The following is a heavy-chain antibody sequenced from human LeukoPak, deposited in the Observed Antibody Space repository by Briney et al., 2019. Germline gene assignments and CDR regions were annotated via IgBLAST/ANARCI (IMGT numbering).Heavy chain of an antibody. CDR3: ARDYYDGSGFGAFDI. CDR1: GYTFTAYY. D-gene: IGHD3-22*01. V-gene: IGHV1-2*02. CDR2: INPNSGGT. J-gene: IGHJ3*02. Sequence: GASVKVSCKASGYTFTAYYMHWVRQAPGQGLEWMGWINPNSGGTNYAQKFQGRVTMTRDTSISTAYMELSRLRSDDTAVYYCARDYYDGSGFGAFDIWGQGTMVTVSS.